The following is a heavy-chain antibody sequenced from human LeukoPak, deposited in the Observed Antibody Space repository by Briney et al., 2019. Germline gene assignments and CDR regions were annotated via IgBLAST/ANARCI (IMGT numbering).Heavy chain of an antibody. CDR2: IWYDGSNK. CDR1: GFTFSSYG. CDR3: AKDIAAAGLNWFDP. D-gene: IGHD6-13*01. J-gene: IGHJ5*02. Sequence: PGRSLRLSCAASGFTFSSYGMHWVRQAPGKGLEWVAVIWYDGSNKYYADSVKGRFTISRDNSKNTLYLQMNSLRAEDTAVYCCAKDIAAAGLNWFDPWGQGTLVTVSS. V-gene: IGHV3-33*06.